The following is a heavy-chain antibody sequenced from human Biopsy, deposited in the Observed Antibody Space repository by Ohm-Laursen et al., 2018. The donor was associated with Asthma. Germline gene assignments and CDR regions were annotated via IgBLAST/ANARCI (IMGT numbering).Heavy chain of an antibody. J-gene: IGHJ4*02. CDR1: GYSLTDLS. CDR3: ASDFPKDYVRYNFQF. V-gene: IGHV1-24*01. CDR2: HDHEEGGT. Sequence: SSVKVSCKTSGYSLTDLSMHWVRQAPGQGLEWMGGHDHEEGGTVNARRFQGRVTMTEDTSTDTAYMELSGLSSDDTAVYYCASDFPKDYVRYNFQFWGQGTLVTVSS. D-gene: IGHD4-17*01.